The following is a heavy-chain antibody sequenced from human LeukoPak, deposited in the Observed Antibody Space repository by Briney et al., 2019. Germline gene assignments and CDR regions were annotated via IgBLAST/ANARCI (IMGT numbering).Heavy chain of an antibody. Sequence: PSETLSLTCTVSGGSICSYYWSWIRQPPGKGLEWIGYIYYSGSTNYNPSLKSRVTISVDTSKNQFSLKLNSVTATDTAVYYCARHYGPWGQGTLVTVSS. V-gene: IGHV4-59*08. CDR2: IYYSGST. D-gene: IGHD3-10*01. CDR1: GGSICSYY. CDR3: ARHYGP. J-gene: IGHJ1*01.